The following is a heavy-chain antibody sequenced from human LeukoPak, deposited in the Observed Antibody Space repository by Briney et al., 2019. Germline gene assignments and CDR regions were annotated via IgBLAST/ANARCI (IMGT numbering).Heavy chain of an antibody. V-gene: IGHV3-30*01. CDR3: ARDPQPYSYGFRLDP. J-gene: IGHJ5*02. CDR1: GFTFTFHA. Sequence: GGSLRLSCAASGFTFTFHALHWVRQAPGKGLDWVAVISYDGSNKYYADSVKGRFTISRDNSKNTLYLQMNSLRAEDTAVYYCARDPQPYSYGFRLDPWGQGTLVTVSS. D-gene: IGHD5-18*01. CDR2: ISYDGSNK.